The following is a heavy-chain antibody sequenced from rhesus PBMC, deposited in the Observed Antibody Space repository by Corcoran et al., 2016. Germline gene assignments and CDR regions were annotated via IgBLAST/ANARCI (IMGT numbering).Heavy chain of an antibody. CDR3: ARDQEALDV. V-gene: IGHV4-173*01. CDR1: GGSISSNY. CDR2: ISGSGGST. J-gene: IGHJ5-2*02. Sequence: QLQLQESGPGPVKPSETLSLTCAVSGGSISSNYWSWIRQPPGKGREWIGRISGSGGSTDNNPSLKIRVTISTDTAKNQFSLKLSAVTAADTAVYYCARDQEALDVWGRGVLVTVSS.